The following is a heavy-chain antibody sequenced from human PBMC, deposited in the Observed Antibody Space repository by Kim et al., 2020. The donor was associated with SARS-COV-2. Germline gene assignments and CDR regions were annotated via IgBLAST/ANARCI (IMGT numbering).Heavy chain of an antibody. J-gene: IGHJ1*01. D-gene: IGHD3-22*01. Sequence: GRFTISRDNSKNTLYLQMNSLRAEDTAVYYCARPYDSSGYYEGVAEYFQHWGQGTLVTVSS. CDR3: ARPYDSSGYYEGVAEYFQH. V-gene: IGHV3-30*01.